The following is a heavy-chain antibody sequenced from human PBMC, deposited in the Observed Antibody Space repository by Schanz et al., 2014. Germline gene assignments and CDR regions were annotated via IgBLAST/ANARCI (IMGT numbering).Heavy chain of an antibody. V-gene: IGHV3-23*04. Sequence: EVQLVESGGGLVQPGGSLRLSCAASGFTLSNSDMHWVRQAPGKGLEWVSAISDSGGSTYYADSVKGRFTISRDNSKNALYLQMNSLRAEDTAVYYCAKDLLYGAPMPLNHLDYWGQGTLVTVSS. J-gene: IGHJ4*02. CDR3: AKDLLYGAPMPLNHLDY. CDR2: ISDSGGST. D-gene: IGHD2-2*01. CDR1: GFTLSNSD.